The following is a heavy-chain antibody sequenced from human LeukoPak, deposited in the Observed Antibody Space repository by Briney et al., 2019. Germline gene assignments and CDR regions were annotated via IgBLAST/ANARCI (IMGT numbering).Heavy chain of an antibody. J-gene: IGHJ6*03. CDR1: GFIFSDYW. Sequence: GGSLRLSCVASGFIFSDYWMTWVRQAPGKGLEWVANINQDESEKYYVDSVTGRFTVSRDNVENSLFLLMNSLRAEDTALYYCARVVTAWSMDVWGKGTTVTVSS. V-gene: IGHV3-7*01. CDR3: ARVVTAWSMDV. CDR2: INQDESEK. D-gene: IGHD1-26*01.